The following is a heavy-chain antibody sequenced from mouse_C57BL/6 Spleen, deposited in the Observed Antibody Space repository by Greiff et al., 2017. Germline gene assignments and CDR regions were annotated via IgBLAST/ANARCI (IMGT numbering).Heavy chain of an antibody. CDR2: ISSGSSTI. CDR3: AKGGRAMDY. J-gene: IGHJ4*01. CDR1: GFTFSDYG. V-gene: IGHV5-17*01. Sequence: DVKLVESGGGLVKPGGSLKLSCAASGFTFSDYGMHWVRQAPEKGLEWVAYISSGSSTIYYADTVKGRFTISRTNAKNTLFLQMTSLRSEDTAMYYCAKGGRAMDYWGQGTSVTVSS.